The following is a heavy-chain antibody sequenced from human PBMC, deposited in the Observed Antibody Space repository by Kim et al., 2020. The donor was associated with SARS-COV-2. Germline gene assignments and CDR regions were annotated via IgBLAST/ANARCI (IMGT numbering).Heavy chain of an antibody. V-gene: IGHV3-23*01. Sequence: GGSLRLSCAASGFTFTNYAMSWVRQAPGKGLEWVSTVGGRGFATYYADSVKGRFTISRDNSKNTLYLQMNSLRAEDTALYYCTNYDTSARYFQCWGQGTLVTVSS. CDR1: GFTFTNYA. CDR2: VGGRGFAT. CDR3: TNYDTSARYFQC. D-gene: IGHD3-22*01. J-gene: IGHJ1*01.